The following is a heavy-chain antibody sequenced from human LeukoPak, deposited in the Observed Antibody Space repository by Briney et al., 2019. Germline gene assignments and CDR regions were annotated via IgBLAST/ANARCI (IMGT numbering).Heavy chain of an antibody. CDR2: ISYDGSNK. V-gene: IGHV3-30*04. CDR1: GFTFSSYA. Sequence: PGGSLRLSCAASGFTFSSYAMHWVRQAPGKGLEWVAVISYDGSNKYYADSVKGRFTISRDNSKNTLYLQMNSLRAEDTAVYYCARDSGLQIFDYWGQGTLVTVSS. CDR3: ARDSGLQIFDY. J-gene: IGHJ4*02.